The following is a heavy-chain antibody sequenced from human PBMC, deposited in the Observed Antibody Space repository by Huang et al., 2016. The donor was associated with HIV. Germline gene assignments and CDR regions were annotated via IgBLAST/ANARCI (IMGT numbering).Heavy chain of an antibody. D-gene: IGHD6-19*01. V-gene: IGHV4-39*01. J-gene: IGHJ6*02. CDR2: IDYSGNT. Sequence: LQLQESGPGLVKSSETLSLICTVSGGSISSSSYYWGWIRQPPGKGPEGIGSIDYSGNTYYDQPLKSRVTISVDTSKNQFSLKVNSGTAADTAVYYCARHGRVAGHYYNNMDVWGRGTTVTVSS. CDR1: GGSISSSSYY. CDR3: ARHGRVAGHYYNNMDV.